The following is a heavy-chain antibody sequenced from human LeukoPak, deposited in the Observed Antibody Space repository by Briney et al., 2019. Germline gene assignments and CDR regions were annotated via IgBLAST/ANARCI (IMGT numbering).Heavy chain of an antibody. CDR1: GGSFSGYY. J-gene: IGHJ4*02. D-gene: IGHD2-15*01. V-gene: IGHV4-34*12. CDR3: AFGGAYSFDY. Sequence: SETLSLTCAVYGGSFSGYYWSWIRQPPGKGLEWIGEIFNRGRTNYNPSLKSRVTISVDTSKNQISLKLNSVTAADAAVYYCAFGGAYSFDYWGQGTLVAVSS. CDR2: IFNRGRT.